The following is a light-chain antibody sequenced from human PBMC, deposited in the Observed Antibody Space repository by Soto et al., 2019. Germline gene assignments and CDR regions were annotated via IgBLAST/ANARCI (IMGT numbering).Light chain of an antibody. Sequence: QAVVTQPPSASGTPGQRVTISCFGSSSNIGSNSVNWYQQLPGTAPKLLIYGNNLRPSGVPDRFSGSTSGTSASLAISGLRSEDEADYYCSTWDNSLTVLFGGGTKLTVL. CDR3: STWDNSLTVL. V-gene: IGLV1-44*01. CDR2: GNN. CDR1: SSNIGSNS. J-gene: IGLJ2*01.